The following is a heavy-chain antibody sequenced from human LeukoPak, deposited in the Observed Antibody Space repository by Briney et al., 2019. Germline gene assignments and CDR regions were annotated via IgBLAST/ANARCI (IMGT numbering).Heavy chain of an antibody. Sequence: SETLSLTCTVSGGSISGGDYYWSWIRQPPGKGLEWIGYIYYSGSTYYNPSLKSRSTISVDTSKNQFSLKLSSVTAADTAVYYCARSPNRYCSGGSCYYDAFDIWGQGTMVTVSS. D-gene: IGHD2-15*01. J-gene: IGHJ3*02. CDR3: ARSPNRYCSGGSCYYDAFDI. CDR1: GGSISGGDYY. V-gene: IGHV4-30-4*08. CDR2: IYYSGST.